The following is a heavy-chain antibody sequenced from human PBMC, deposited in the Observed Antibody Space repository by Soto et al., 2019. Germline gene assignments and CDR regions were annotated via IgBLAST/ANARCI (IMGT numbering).Heavy chain of an antibody. J-gene: IGHJ3*02. D-gene: IGHD3-9*01. V-gene: IGHV4-30-4*01. CDR1: GGSISSGDYY. Sequence: TSETLSLTCTVSGGSISSGDYYWSWIRQPPGKGLEWIGYIYYSGSTYYNPSLKSRVTISVDTSKNQFSLKLSSVTAADTAVYYCARGYDILTGYYPDAFDIWGQGTMVTVSS. CDR2: IYYSGST. CDR3: ARGYDILTGYYPDAFDI.